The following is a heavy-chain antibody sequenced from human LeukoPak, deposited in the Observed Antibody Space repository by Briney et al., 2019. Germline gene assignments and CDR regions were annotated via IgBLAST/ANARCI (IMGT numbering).Heavy chain of an antibody. CDR2: INTKTGNA. D-gene: IGHD2-15*01. J-gene: IGHJ5*02. CDR1: GYTFQKNA. CDR3: ARLGGYCSGGACLYWFDP. Sequence: ASVKVSCKASGYTFQKNAMNWVRQAPGQGLEWMGWINTKTGNATYAQGFTGRFVFSLDSSVTTAFLQISSLKAEDTAVYYCARLGGYCSGGACLYWFDPWGQGTQVTVSS. V-gene: IGHV7-4-1*02.